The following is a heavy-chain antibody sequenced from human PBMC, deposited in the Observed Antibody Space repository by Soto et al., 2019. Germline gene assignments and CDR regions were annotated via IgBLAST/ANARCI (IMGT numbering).Heavy chain of an antibody. V-gene: IGHV4-38-2*01. Sequence: PSETLSLTCAVSGYSISSGYYWGWIRQSPGKGLEWIGSIYHSGSTNYNPSLKSRVTISIDTSKNQFSLKLSSVIAADTAVYYCARCLNSWNDWRLVYFDYWGQGTLVTVSS. J-gene: IGHJ4*02. CDR1: GYSISSGYY. D-gene: IGHD1-20*01. CDR2: IYHSGST. CDR3: ARCLNSWNDWRLVYFDY.